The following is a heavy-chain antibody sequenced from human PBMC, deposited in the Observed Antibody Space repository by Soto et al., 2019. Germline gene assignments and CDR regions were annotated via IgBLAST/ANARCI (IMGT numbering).Heavy chain of an antibody. CDR2: IWPDGSNK. V-gene: IGHV3-33*01. J-gene: IGHJ4*02. CDR1: GFIFSTYG. Sequence: QVQLVESGGGVVQPGRSLRLSCVASGFIFSTYGIHWVSQAPGKGLEWVAVIWPDGSNKYYADSVKGRFTISRDNSRNILWLQMNSLRSDDTAIYYRVREVGPYEYWGQGNLVTVSS. CDR3: VREVGPYEY. D-gene: IGHD1-26*01.